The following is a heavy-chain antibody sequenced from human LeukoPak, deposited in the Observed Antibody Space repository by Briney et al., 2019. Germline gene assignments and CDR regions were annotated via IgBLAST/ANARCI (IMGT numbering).Heavy chain of an antibody. D-gene: IGHD1-14*01. Sequence: GALRLSCAASGFTFSSYAMNWVRRAPGKGLEWVSSISGGGGNTYYADSVKGRFTISRDNSKNTLYLQMNSLRAEDTALYYCAKVFNGYNNAYYYYYMDVWGKGTTVTVSS. V-gene: IGHV3-23*01. J-gene: IGHJ6*03. CDR2: ISGGGGNT. CDR3: AKVFNGYNNAYYYYYMDV. CDR1: GFTFSSYA.